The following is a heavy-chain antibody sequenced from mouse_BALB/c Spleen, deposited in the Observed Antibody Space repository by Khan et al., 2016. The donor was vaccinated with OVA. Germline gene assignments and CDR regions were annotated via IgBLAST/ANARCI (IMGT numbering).Heavy chain of an antibody. Sequence: VQLQQSGAELARPGASVKMSCKASGYTFTSYTIHWIKLRPGQGLEWIGYINPSNGYTNYNQQFKDKATLTADNSSTTAYMQLSSLTSDDSAVYYGVRDGAYHRNDGWFAYWGQGTLVTVSA. D-gene: IGHD2-14*01. V-gene: IGHV1-4*01. J-gene: IGHJ3*01. CDR3: VRDGAYHRNDGWFAY. CDR1: GYTFTSYT. CDR2: INPSNGYT.